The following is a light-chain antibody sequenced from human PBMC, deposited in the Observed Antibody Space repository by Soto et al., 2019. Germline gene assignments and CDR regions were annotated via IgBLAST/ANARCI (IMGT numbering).Light chain of an antibody. CDR2: DAS. Sequence: EVVSTQSPATLSLSPGERATLSCRASQSVSSYLAWYQQKPGQAPRLLIYDASNRATGIPARFSGSGSGTDFTRTISSLEPEDFAVYYCQQRSNWPLTFGQGTRLEIK. CDR3: QQRSNWPLT. J-gene: IGKJ5*01. V-gene: IGKV3-11*01. CDR1: QSVSSY.